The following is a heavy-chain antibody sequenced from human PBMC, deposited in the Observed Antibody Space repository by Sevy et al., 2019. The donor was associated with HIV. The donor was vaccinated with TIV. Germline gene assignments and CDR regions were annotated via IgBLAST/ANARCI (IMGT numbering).Heavy chain of an antibody. D-gene: IGHD6-13*01. CDR3: AKDNGKQPLVRYGMDV. Sequence: GGSLRLSCAASGFTFSSYAMSWVRQAPGKGLEWVSAISGSGGSTYYADSVKGRFTISRDNSKNTLYLQMNSLRAEDTAVYYCAKDNGKQPLVRYGMDVWGQGTTVTVSS. J-gene: IGHJ6*02. CDR1: GFTFSSYA. V-gene: IGHV3-23*01. CDR2: ISGSGGST.